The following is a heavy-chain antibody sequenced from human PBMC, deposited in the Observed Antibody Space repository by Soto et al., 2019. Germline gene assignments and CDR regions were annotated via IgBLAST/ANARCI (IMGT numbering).Heavy chain of an antibody. CDR1: GGSISSSNW. Sequence: SETLSLTCAVSGGSISSSNWWSWVRQPPGKGLEWIGEIYHSGSTNYNPSLKSRVTISVDKSKNQFSLKLSSVTAADTAAYYCASQSDDYGDFDYWGQGTLVTVS. D-gene: IGHD4-17*01. J-gene: IGHJ4*02. CDR2: IYHSGST. V-gene: IGHV4-4*02. CDR3: ASQSDDYGDFDY.